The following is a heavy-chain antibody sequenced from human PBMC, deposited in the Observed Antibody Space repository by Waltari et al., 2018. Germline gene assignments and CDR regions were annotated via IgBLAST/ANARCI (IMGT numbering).Heavy chain of an antibody. CDR3: ARDIVATIGYYYYGMDG. J-gene: IGHJ6*02. CDR1: GGSISSSSYY. D-gene: IGHD5-12*01. Sequence: QLQLQESGPGLVKPSETLSLTCTVSGGSISSSSYYWGWIRQPPGKGLEWIGSIYYSGSTYYNPSLKSRVTISVDTSKNQFSLKLSSVTAADTAVYYCARDIVATIGYYYYGMDGWGQGTTVTVSS. CDR2: IYYSGST. V-gene: IGHV4-39*07.